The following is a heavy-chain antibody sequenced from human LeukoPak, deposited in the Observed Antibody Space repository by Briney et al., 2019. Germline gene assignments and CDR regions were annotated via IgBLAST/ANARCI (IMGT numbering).Heavy chain of an antibody. Sequence: GRSLGLSCAASGFTFTSYNFHWVRQAPGKGLQWVGMISYDGNKKYEDSVKGRITISRENSKNTLYLQMNSLRAEDTAVYYCARDMTTVVTSYYFDYWGQGTLVTVSS. CDR3: ARDMTTVVTSYYFDY. D-gene: IGHD4-23*01. J-gene: IGHJ4*02. V-gene: IGHV3-30*03. CDR2: ISYDGNKK. CDR1: GFTFTSYN.